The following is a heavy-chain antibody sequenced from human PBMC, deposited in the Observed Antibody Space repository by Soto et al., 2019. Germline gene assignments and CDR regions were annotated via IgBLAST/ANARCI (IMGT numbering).Heavy chain of an antibody. J-gene: IGHJ6*02. D-gene: IGHD2-2*01. Sequence: GGSLRLSCAASGFTFSSYAMHWVRQAPGKGLEWVAVISYDGSNKYYADSVKGRFTISRDNSKNTLYLQMNSLRAEDTAVYYCARDDSVVPAGYYYGMDVWGQGTTVTVSS. CDR2: ISYDGSNK. CDR1: GFTFSSYA. V-gene: IGHV3-30-3*01. CDR3: ARDDSVVPAGYYYGMDV.